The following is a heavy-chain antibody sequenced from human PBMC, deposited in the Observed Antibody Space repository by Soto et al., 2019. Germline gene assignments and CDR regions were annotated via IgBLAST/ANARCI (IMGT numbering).Heavy chain of an antibody. Sequence: GGSVRLSXEASGFKFSDYWMTWVRQAPGKGLEWVAHIKEDGSVKRYVESVRGRFTISRDNTKKSLYLQMNSLRADDTAIYYCARDSPGGSYPSWGQGTLVTVSS. V-gene: IGHV3-7*01. D-gene: IGHD1-26*01. CDR2: IKEDGSVK. CDR1: GFKFSDYW. J-gene: IGHJ5*02. CDR3: ARDSPGGSYPS.